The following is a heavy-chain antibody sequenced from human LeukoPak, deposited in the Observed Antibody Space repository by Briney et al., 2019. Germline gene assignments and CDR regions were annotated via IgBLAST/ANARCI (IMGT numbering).Heavy chain of an antibody. Sequence: GGSLRLSCAASGFTVSSNYMSWVRQAPGRGLEWVSVVYIDASTYYVDSVQGRFTISRDTSKNTVYLQMNSLRAEDTAVYYCARDRGTYVDYWGQGTLVTVSS. CDR2: VYIDAST. D-gene: IGHD3-10*01. CDR3: ARDRGTYVDY. J-gene: IGHJ4*02. CDR1: GFTVSSNY. V-gene: IGHV3-53*01.